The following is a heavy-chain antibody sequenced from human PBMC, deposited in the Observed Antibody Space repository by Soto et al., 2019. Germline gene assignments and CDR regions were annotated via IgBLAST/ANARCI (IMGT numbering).Heavy chain of an antibody. J-gene: IGHJ4*02. D-gene: IGHD1-26*01. CDR3: ARVGGVGAPPGADY. CDR1: GGIFSSYA. Sequence: AAVKVSCKASGGIFSSYAISWLRLAPGQGLEWMGAVIPVLGQAYYAQALQDRVTITADESTRTAYMELSSLTSEDTAVYFCARVGGVGAPPGADYWGQGTLVTVSS. V-gene: IGHV1-69*13. CDR2: VIPVLGQA.